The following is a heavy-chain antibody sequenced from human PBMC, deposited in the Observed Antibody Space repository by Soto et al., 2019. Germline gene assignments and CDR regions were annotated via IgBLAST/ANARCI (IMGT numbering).Heavy chain of an antibody. V-gene: IGHV3-23*01. CDR3: AKGRRGYSYGWGKDWFDP. CDR1: GFTFSTYA. J-gene: IGHJ5*02. D-gene: IGHD5-18*01. CDR2: IIGSGAPT. Sequence: EEQLLESGGGLVQPGGYLRLYCAASGFTFSTYAMSWVRQAPGKGLEWVSGIIGSGAPTFSADSVKGRFTISRDNSNNTLYLEMKYVRAEDTAIYYCAKGRRGYSYGWGKDWFDPWGQGTPVTVAS.